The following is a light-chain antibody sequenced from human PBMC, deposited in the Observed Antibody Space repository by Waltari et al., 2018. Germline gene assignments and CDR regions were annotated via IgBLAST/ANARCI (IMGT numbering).Light chain of an antibody. CDR3: TQYNSYSLLT. CDR1: QSISKW. J-gene: IGKJ4*01. Sequence: DIQMTQSPSTLSASVGDGFTITCRSSQSISKWLARFQQKPGKAPKLLIYKASTLESGFPTRFSRSGSGTELTLTIRSLHPYDFATYYCTQYNSYSLLTFGGGTKVEIK. V-gene: IGKV1-5*03. CDR2: KAS.